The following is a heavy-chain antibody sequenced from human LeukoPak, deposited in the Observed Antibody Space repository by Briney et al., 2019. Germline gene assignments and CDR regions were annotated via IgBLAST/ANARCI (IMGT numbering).Heavy chain of an antibody. J-gene: IGHJ4*02. Sequence: PGGSLRLSGAASGFTFSSYAMSWVRQAPGKGLEWVSAISGSGGSTYYADSVKGRFTISRDNSKNTLYLQMNSLRAEDTAVYYCDSMVYAMGIEYWGQGTLVTVSS. CDR2: ISGSGGST. CDR1: GFTFSSYA. D-gene: IGHD2-8*01. V-gene: IGHV3-23*01. CDR3: DSMVYAMGIEY.